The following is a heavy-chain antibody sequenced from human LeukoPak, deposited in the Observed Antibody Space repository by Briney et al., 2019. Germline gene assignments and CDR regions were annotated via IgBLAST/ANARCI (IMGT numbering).Heavy chain of an antibody. CDR2: VSSSGDRT. CDR1: GLTFSSYA. D-gene: IGHD2-8*01. V-gene: IGHV3-23*01. J-gene: IGHJ6*02. Sequence: GGSLRLSCAASGLTFSSYAMGWVRQAPGKGPEWVSTVSSSGDRTYYADSVKGRFTISRDTSKNTVYLQMNSLRAEDTAVYYCANVRRRILYSEYYGMDVWGQGTTVTVSS. CDR3: ANVRRRILYSEYYGMDV.